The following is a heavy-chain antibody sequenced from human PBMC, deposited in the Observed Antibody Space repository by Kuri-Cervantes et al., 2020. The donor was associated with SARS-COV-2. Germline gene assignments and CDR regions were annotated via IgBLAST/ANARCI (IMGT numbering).Heavy chain of an antibody. CDR2: ISGSGGST. CDR1: GFTFDDYA. V-gene: IGHV3-23*01. CDR3: AKLSSPPDYYPLLEY. Sequence: GQSLKISCAASGFTFDDYAMHWVRQAPGKGLEWVSAISGSGGSTYYADSVKGRFTISRDNSKNTLYLQTNSLRVEDTAIYYCAKLSSPPDYYPLLEYWGQGTLVTVSS. J-gene: IGHJ4*02. D-gene: IGHD1-26*01.